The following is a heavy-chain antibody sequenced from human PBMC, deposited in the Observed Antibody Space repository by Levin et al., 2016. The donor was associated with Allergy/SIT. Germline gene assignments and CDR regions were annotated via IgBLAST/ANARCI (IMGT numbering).Heavy chain of an antibody. D-gene: IGHD3-22*01. J-gene: IGHJ3*02. V-gene: IGHV4-4*07. CDR2: IYTSGST. CDR1: GGSISSYY. Sequence: GSLRLSCTVSGGSISSYYWSWIRQPAGKGLEWIGRIYTSGSTNYNPSLKSRVTMSVDTSKNQFSLKLSSVTAADTAVYYCARDRGYYDSSSTVGAFDIWGQGTMVTVSS. CDR3: ARDRGYYDSSSTVGAFDI.